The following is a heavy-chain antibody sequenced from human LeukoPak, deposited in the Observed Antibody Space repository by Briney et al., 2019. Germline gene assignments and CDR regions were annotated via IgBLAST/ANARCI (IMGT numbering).Heavy chain of an antibody. V-gene: IGHV3-7*01. Sequence: GGSLRLSCAASGFTFSTYWMTWVRQAPGKGLEWVAHISQDGSQKSYMDSVRGRFTISRDNAKNSLYLQTNSLRVEDTAVYYCARATTIAPETLDSWGQGTLVTVSS. CDR3: ARATTIAPETLDS. J-gene: IGHJ4*02. D-gene: IGHD4-11*01. CDR2: ISQDGSQK. CDR1: GFTFSTYW.